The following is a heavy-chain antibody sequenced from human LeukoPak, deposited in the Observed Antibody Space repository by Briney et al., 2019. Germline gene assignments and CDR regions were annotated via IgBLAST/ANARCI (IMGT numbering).Heavy chain of an antibody. CDR1: GFTFSSYW. CDR2: IKQDGSEK. J-gene: IGHJ4*02. CDR3: ARDLADY. Sequence: GESLKISCAVSGFTFSSYWMSWVRQAPGKGLEWVANIKQDGSEKYYVDSVKGRFTISRDNAKNSLYLQMNSLRAEDTAVYYCARDLADYWGQGTLVTVSS. V-gene: IGHV3-7*05.